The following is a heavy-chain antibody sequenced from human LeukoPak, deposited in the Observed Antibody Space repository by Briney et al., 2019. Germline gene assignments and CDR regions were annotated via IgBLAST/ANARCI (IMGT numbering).Heavy chain of an antibody. J-gene: IGHJ4*02. Sequence: PGRSLRLSCAASGFTFSSYAMHWVRQAPGKGLEWVAVISYDGSNKYYADSVKGRFTISRDNSKNPLYLQMNSLRAEDTAVYYCARSRDGYNLDYWGQGTLVTVSS. D-gene: IGHD5-24*01. CDR2: ISYDGSNK. V-gene: IGHV3-30-3*01. CDR1: GFTFSSYA. CDR3: ARSRDGYNLDY.